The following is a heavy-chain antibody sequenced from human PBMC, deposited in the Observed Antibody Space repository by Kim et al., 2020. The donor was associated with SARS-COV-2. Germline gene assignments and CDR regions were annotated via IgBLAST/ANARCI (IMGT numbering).Heavy chain of an antibody. J-gene: IGHJ5*02. D-gene: IGHD6-13*01. CDR1: GGSFSGYY. CDR3: ARGHSSSWYKNWFDP. CDR2: INHSGST. Sequence: SETLSLTCAVYGGSFSGYYWSWIRQPPGKGLEWIGEINHSGSTNYNPSLKSRVTISVDTSKNQFSLKLSSVTAVDTAVYYCARGHSSSWYKNWFDPWGQGTLVTVSS. V-gene: IGHV4-34*01.